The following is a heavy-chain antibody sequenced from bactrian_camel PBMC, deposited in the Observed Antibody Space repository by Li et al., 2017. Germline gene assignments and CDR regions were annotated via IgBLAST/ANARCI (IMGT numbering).Heavy chain of an antibody. V-gene: IGHV3S40*01. Sequence: LVESGGGSVQAGGSLRLACVASGYQNSNKCVSWIRQAPGKEHEGVAVLYTGGGSEYYADSVKGRIIISQDSAKNTVYLQMNSLQPDDTAMYYCAAGLKWCRQGYPTADFRYLGQGTQVTVS. D-gene: IGHD2*01. CDR3: AAGLKWCRQGYPTADFRY. CDR1: GYQNSNKC. J-gene: IGHJ6*01. CDR2: LYTGGGSE.